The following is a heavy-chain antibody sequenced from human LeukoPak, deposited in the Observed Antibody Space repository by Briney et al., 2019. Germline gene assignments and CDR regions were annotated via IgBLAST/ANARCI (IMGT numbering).Heavy chain of an antibody. D-gene: IGHD2-15*01. Sequence: GRSLRLSCAGTGFSFSTYAIQWVRQAPGTGLDWVAVISDDGSIKNYADSVKARFTISRDSSTVYLQMNSLRIEDSGVYYCARGSVGTPPPFDQWGQGTLVTVSS. V-gene: IGHV3-30-3*01. CDR1: GFSFSTYA. J-gene: IGHJ4*02. CDR3: ARGSVGTPPPFDQ. CDR2: ISDDGSIK.